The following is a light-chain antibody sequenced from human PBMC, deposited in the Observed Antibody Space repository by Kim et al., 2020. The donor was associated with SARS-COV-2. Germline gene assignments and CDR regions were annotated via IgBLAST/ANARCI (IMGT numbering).Light chain of an antibody. CDR1: KLGDKY. V-gene: IGLV3-1*01. CDR3: QAWDSSPVV. J-gene: IGLJ2*01. CDR2: QDT. Sequence: VSPGQTASITCSGDKLGDKYACWYQQKPGQSPVLVIYQDTKRPSGIPERFSGSNSGNTATLTISGTQAMDEADYYCQAWDSSPVVFGGGTKLTVL.